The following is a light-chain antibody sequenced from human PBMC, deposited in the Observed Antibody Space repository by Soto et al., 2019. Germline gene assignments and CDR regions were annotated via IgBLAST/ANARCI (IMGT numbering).Light chain of an antibody. Sequence: DIVMTQSPDSLAVSLGERATINCKSSQSVLYSSNNKNYLAWYQQKPGQPPKLLIYWASTRESGVPDRFGGSGSVTDFALTVSSLKPEDCAIYFCQQDKSFPITFGQGTRLDIK. CDR3: QQDKSFPIT. CDR1: QSVLYSSNNKNY. CDR2: WAS. J-gene: IGKJ5*01. V-gene: IGKV4-1*01.